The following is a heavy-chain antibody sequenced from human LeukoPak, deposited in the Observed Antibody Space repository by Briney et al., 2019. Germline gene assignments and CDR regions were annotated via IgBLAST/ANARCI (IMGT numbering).Heavy chain of an antibody. Sequence: PSGTLSLTCAVSGGSISSSNWWSWVRPPPGKGLEWIGEIYHSGSTNYNPSLKSRVTISVDKSKNQFSLKLSSVTAADTDVYFCARHHNGGPKLRLDFWGLGVLVTVSS. CDR2: IYHSGST. V-gene: IGHV4-4*02. J-gene: IGHJ4*02. CDR1: GGSISSSNW. CDR3: ARHHNGGPKLRLDF. D-gene: IGHD2-8*01.